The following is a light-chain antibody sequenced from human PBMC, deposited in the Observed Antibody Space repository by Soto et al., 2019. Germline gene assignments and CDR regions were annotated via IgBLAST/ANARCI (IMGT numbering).Light chain of an antibody. Sequence: EIGVTQSPGSLSLSPEERATLSCWASQSVGSYLAWYQQKPGQAPRLLIYAASSRATGFPDRFSGSGSGTDFSLTISRLEPEDSAVYYCQQYSSPPRTFGQGTKVEIK. V-gene: IGKV3-20*01. CDR1: QSVGSY. CDR2: AAS. J-gene: IGKJ1*01. CDR3: QQYSSPPRT.